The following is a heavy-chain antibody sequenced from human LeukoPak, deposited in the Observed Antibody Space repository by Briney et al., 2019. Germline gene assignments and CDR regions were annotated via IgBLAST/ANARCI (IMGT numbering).Heavy chain of an antibody. CDR3: AREVASSVHY. J-gene: IGHJ4*02. CDR2: IYYSGTT. Sequence: SVTLSLTCTVSGGSISDSSYHWGWIRQPPGKGLEWIGSIYYSGTTHYRPSLKSRVTISVDTSKNQFSLKLTSVTAADTAVYYCAREVASSVHYWGQGTLVTVSS. V-gene: IGHV4-39*01. CDR1: GGSISDSSYH. D-gene: IGHD3-10*01.